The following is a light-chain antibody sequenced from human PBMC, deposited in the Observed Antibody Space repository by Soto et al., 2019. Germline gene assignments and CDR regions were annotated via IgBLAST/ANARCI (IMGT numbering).Light chain of an antibody. Sequence: DIQMTQSPSSLSSSVGDRVTITCRASQTISNYLNWYQQKPGKAPKLLIYAASSLQFGVPSRFSGSGSGTDFTLTISSLQPEDFATYYCQQSYSTLMYTFGQWTKVEIK. CDR2: AAS. J-gene: IGKJ2*01. CDR3: QQSYSTLMYT. CDR1: QTISNY. V-gene: IGKV1-39*01.